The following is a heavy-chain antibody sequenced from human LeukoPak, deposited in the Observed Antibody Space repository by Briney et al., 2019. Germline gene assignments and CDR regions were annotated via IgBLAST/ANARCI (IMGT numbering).Heavy chain of an antibody. CDR2: TSADDSDK. V-gene: IGHV3-30*18. D-gene: IGHD3-3*01. CDR1: GFISSRHG. CDR3: AKEGESGYSGGFDH. J-gene: IGHJ4*02. Sequence: GGSLRLSCAASGFISSRHGMHWFRQAPGKGLEWMAFTSADDSDKYYADSVKGRFTISRDNSKNTLYLQLNSLSAEDTAMYYCAKEGESGYSGGFDHWGQGTLVTVSS.